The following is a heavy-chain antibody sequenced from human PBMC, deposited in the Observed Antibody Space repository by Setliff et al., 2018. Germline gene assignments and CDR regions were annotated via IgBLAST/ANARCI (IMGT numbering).Heavy chain of an antibody. CDR1: GYTFTYFG. V-gene: IGHV1-18*01. J-gene: IGHJ6*02. D-gene: IGHD3-9*01. CDR3: AKEPAISLTEAIRRSYYDYALDV. Sequence: ASVKVSCKASGYTFTYFGVSWLRLAPGQGLEWMGWISGHNGKTIIETKFQGRVALTTDTGSDTAYMELRNLRSDDAAIYYCAKEPAISLTEAIRRSYYDYALDVWGQGTTVTVS. CDR2: ISGHNGKT.